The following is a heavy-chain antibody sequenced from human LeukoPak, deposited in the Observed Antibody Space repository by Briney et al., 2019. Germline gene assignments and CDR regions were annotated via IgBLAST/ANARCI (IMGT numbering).Heavy chain of an antibody. CDR3: VRLSLDTAKPNWYSDL. D-gene: IGHD5-18*01. CDR1: GGSISSYY. Sequence: SETLSLTCTVSGGSISSYYWSWIRQPPGKGLEWIGYIYYSGSTNYNPSLKSRVTISVDTSKNQFSLKLSSVTAADTAVYCCVRLSLDTAKPNWYSDLWGRHPGHCLL. V-gene: IGHV4-59*08. J-gene: IGHJ2*01. CDR2: IYYSGST.